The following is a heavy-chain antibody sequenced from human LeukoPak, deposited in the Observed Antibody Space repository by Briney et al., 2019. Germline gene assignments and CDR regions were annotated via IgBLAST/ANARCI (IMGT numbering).Heavy chain of an antibody. V-gene: IGHV3-7*03. CDR3: ARGGGLDV. CDR2: INHNGNVN. J-gene: IGHJ6*02. Sequence: GSLRLSCAASGFTFSSYWMNWARQAQGKGLEWVASINHNGNVNYYVDSVKGRFTISRDNAKNSLYLQMSNLRAEDTAVYFCARGGGLDVWGQGATVTVSS. CDR1: GFTFSSYW. D-gene: IGHD3-16*01.